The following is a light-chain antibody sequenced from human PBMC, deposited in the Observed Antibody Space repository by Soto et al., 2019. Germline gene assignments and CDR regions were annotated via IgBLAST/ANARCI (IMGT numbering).Light chain of an antibody. V-gene: IGLV2-14*01. J-gene: IGLJ1*01. CDR1: SSDIGRYNF. Sequence: QSVLTQPASMSGSPGQSITISCTGTSSDIGRYNFVSWYQHHPGKAPKLIIYEATKRPSGVSYRFSGSKSGNTASLTISGLQAEDEADYYCTSYTITSPYVFGTGTKVPS. CDR3: TSYTITSPYV. CDR2: EAT.